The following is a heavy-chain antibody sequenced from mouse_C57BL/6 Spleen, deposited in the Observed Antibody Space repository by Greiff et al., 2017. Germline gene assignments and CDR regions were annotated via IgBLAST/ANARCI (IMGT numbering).Heavy chain of an antibody. CDR3: ARHRLTGTCYFDV. D-gene: IGHD4-1*01. Sequence: EVQLVESGGGLVKPGGSLKLSCAASGFTFSSYTMSWVRQTPEKRLEWVATISGGGGNTYYPDSVKGRFTISRDNAKNTLYLQMSRLRSEDTALYYCARHRLTGTCYFDVWGTGTTVTVSS. CDR1: GFTFSSYT. CDR2: ISGGGGNT. V-gene: IGHV5-9*01. J-gene: IGHJ1*03.